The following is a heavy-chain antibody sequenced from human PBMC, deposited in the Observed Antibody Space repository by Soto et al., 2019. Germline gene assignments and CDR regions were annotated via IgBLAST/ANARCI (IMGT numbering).Heavy chain of an antibody. V-gene: IGHV3-48*02. CDR3: ARAWDIVIFSVAIPNYNYGMDV. Sequence: GGSLRLSCDGSGLPFSAYAMNWVRQAPGKGLEWVSYISSRSDTLYYADSVKGRFTNSRDNAKNSVYFQVNNLRNEVTAVYCCARAWDIVIFSVAIPNYNYGMDVWGQGTTVTVSS. D-gene: IGHD2-15*01. CDR2: ISSRSDTL. CDR1: GLPFSAYA. J-gene: IGHJ6*02.